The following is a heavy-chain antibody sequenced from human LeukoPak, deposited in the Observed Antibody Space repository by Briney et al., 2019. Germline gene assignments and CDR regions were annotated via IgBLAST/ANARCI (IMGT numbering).Heavy chain of an antibody. CDR2: IKQDGSEK. D-gene: IGHD3-3*01. CDR3: ARAISIFGVVMSAFDI. J-gene: IGHJ3*02. CDR1: GFTFSSYA. V-gene: IGHV3-7*01. Sequence: GGSLRLSCAASGFTFSSYAMSWVRQAPGKGLEWVANIKQDGSEKYYVDSVKGRFTISRDNAKNSLYLQMNSLRAEDTAVYYCARAISIFGVVMSAFDIWGQGTMVTVSS.